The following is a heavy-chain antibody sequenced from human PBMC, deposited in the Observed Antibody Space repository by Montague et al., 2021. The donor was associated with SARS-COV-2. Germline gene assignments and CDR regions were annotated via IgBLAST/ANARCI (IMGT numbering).Heavy chain of an antibody. J-gene: IGHJ6*02. D-gene: IGHD5/OR15-5a*01. V-gene: IGHV4-39*01. CDR2: IYYSGST. Sequence: SETLSLTCTVFGGSISSSSYYWGWIRHPPVKGLEWIGSIYYSGSTYYNPSLKSRVTVSVDTSKNQFSLKLSSVTAADTAVYYCARLYDSSSYYYGMDVWGQGTKVNVYS. CDR3: ARLYDSSSYYYGMDV. CDR1: GGSISSSSYY.